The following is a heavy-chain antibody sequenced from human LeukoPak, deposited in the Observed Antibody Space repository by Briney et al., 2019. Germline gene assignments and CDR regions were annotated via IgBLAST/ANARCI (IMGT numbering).Heavy chain of an antibody. J-gene: IGHJ5*02. CDR1: GFNFTDSW. D-gene: IGHD5-18*01. Sequence: GGSLRLSCEASGFNFTDSWMNWVRQAPGKGLGWVASIKEGGSERYYLDSVKGRFTISRDTSKNTVYLQMNTLRAEDSALYYCTRTGLGYTLGNGLDAWGQGTQVTVSS. CDR2: IKEGGSER. V-gene: IGHV3-7*01. CDR3: TRTGLGYTLGNGLDA.